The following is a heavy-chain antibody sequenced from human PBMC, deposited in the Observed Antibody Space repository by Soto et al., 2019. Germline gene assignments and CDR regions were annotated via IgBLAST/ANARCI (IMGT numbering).Heavy chain of an antibody. J-gene: IGHJ6*02. V-gene: IGHV3-11*01. D-gene: IGHD3-10*01. CDR3: ARGRFGEWGYATDV. CDR2: ISSSGSSI. Sequence: QVQLVESGGGLVKPGGSLRLSCAASGLTFSDCYMNWIRQAPGKGLEWVSYISSSGSSINYADSVKGRFTISRDNAKNSQELQRNSLRAEDTDLYYCARGRFGEWGYATDVWGQGTTVTVSS. CDR1: GLTFSDCY.